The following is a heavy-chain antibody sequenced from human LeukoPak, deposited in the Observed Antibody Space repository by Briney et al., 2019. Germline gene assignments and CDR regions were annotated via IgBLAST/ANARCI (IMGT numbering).Heavy chain of an antibody. Sequence: ASVKVSCKASGYTFTSYGISWVRQAPGQGLEWMGWISAYNGNTNYAQKLQGRVTMTTDTSTSTAYMELSSLRSEDTAVYYCARGPTGQKGPYYMDVWGKGTTVTVSS. CDR1: GYTFTSYG. J-gene: IGHJ6*03. CDR2: ISAYNGNT. CDR3: ARGPTGQKGPYYMDV. D-gene: IGHD4-11*01. V-gene: IGHV1-18*01.